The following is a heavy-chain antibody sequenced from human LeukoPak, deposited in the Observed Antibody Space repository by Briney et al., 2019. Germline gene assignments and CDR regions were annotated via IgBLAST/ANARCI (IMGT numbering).Heavy chain of an antibody. V-gene: IGHV3-30*02. D-gene: IGHD1-1*01. CDR1: GFTFNRYG. CDR3: AKYRQLGYYFDH. J-gene: IGHJ4*02. CDR2: IRYDGSET. Sequence: PGGSLRLSCAASGFTFNRYGMHWVRQAPGKGLQWVAFIRYDGSETYYIDSVNGRFTISRDSSKDTLFLQMNSLRPEDTAVYYCAKYRQLGYYFDHWAQGILVTVSS.